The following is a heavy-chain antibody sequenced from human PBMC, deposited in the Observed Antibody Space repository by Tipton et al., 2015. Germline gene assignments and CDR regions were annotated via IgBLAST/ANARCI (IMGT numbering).Heavy chain of an antibody. Sequence: TLSLTCTVTRDSVTSYHLNWIRQPAGKGLEWIGRIYITGSTNYNPSLESRVTMSVDTSMTQFSLKLTSVTATDTAIYYCARLPNAERRVDMTTWGQGILVTVSS. J-gene: IGHJ5*02. CDR2: IYITGST. V-gene: IGHV4-4*07. D-gene: IGHD1-1*01. CDR3: ARLPNAERRVDMTT. CDR1: RDSVTSYH.